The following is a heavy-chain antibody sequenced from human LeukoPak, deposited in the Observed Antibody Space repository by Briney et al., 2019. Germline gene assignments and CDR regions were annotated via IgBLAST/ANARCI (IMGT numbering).Heavy chain of an antibody. CDR3: ARGNFGPIAAAGYFDY. CDR2: ISSSSSTI. D-gene: IGHD6-13*01. Sequence: GGSLRLSCAASGFTFSSYSMNWVRQAPGKELEWVSYISSSSSTIYYADSVKGRFTISRDNAKNSLYLQMNSLRAEDTAVYYCARGNFGPIAAAGYFDYWGQGTLVTVSS. CDR1: GFTFSSYS. V-gene: IGHV3-48*01. J-gene: IGHJ4*02.